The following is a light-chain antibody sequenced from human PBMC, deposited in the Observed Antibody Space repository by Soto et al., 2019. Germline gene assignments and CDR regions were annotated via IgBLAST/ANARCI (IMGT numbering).Light chain of an antibody. J-gene: IGKJ5*01. CDR1: QSVSSY. V-gene: IGKV3-11*01. CDR2: DAS. Sequence: EIVLTQSPATLSLSPGERATLSCSASQSVSSYLAWYQQKPGQAPRLLIYDASNRAPGIPARFSGSGSGTDFTLTISSLEPEDFAVYYCQQRQYWPPITFGQGTRLEIK. CDR3: QQRQYWPPIT.